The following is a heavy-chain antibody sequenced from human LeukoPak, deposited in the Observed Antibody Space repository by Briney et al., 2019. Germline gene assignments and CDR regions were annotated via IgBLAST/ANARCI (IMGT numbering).Heavy chain of an antibody. D-gene: IGHD2-2*02. V-gene: IGHV4-38-2*02. CDR2: IYHSGST. Sequence: SETLSLTCTVSGYSISSGYYWGWIRQPPGKGLEWIGSIYHSGSTNYNPSLKSRVTMSVDTSKNQFSLKLSSVTAADTAVYYCAGGYCSSTSCYNYYYYYMDVWGKGTTVTVSS. CDR1: GYSISSGYY. J-gene: IGHJ6*03. CDR3: AGGYCSSTSCYNYYYYYMDV.